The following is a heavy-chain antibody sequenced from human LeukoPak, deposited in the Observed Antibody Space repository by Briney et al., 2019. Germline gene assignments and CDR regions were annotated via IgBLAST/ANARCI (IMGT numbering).Heavy chain of an antibody. CDR1: GFTFSSYS. Sequence: GSLRLSCXASGFTFSSYSMNWVRQAPGKGLEWVSYISSSSSTIYYADSVKGRFTISRDNAKNSLYLQMNSLRAEDTAVYYCARDPIAAAGYDAFDIWGQGTMVTVSS. V-gene: IGHV3-48*01. CDR2: ISSSSSTI. D-gene: IGHD6-13*01. J-gene: IGHJ3*02. CDR3: ARDPIAAAGYDAFDI.